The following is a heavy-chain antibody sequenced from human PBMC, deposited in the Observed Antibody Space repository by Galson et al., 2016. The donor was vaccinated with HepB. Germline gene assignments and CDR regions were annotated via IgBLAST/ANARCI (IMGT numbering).Heavy chain of an antibody. V-gene: IGHV1-46*01. CDR2: INPSGGST. CDR1: GYTFTSYY. D-gene: IGHD1-7*01. CDR3: AKDRNYILQYYFGMDV. J-gene: IGHJ6*02. Sequence: SVKVSCKASGYTFTSYYIHWVRQAPGQGLEWMGIINPSGGSTSYAQKFQGRVTMTRDTSTSTVYMELSSLSSEDTAVYYCAKDRNYILQYYFGMDVWGQGTTVTVSS.